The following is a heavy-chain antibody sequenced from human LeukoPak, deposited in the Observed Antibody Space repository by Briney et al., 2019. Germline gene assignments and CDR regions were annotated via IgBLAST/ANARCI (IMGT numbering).Heavy chain of an antibody. CDR1: GYTFTGYY. V-gene: IGHV1-2*02. Sequence: ASVKVSCKASGYTFTGYYMHWVRQAPGQGLEWMGWINPNSGGTNYAQKFQGRVTMTRDTSISTAYMELSRLRSDDTAVYYCAREGYLRKNWFDPWGQGTLVTVSS. J-gene: IGHJ5*02. CDR2: INPNSGGT. D-gene: IGHD5-18*01. CDR3: AREGYLRKNWFDP.